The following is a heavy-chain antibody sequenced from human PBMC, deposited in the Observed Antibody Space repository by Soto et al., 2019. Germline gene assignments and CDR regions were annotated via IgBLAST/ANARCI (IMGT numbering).Heavy chain of an antibody. V-gene: IGHV4-30-2*01. CDR1: GGSISSGGYS. CDR2: IYHSGST. J-gene: IGHJ3*02. CDR3: ARGRLDAFDI. Sequence: LSLTCAVSGGSISSGGYSWSWIRQPPGKGLEWIGYIYHSGSTYYNPSLRSRVTISVDRSKNQFSLKLSSVTAADTAVYYCARGRLDAFDIWGQGTMVTVSS.